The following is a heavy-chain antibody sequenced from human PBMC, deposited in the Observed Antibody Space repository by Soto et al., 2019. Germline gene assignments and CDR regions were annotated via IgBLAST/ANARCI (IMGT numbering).Heavy chain of an antibody. J-gene: IGHJ5*02. CDR3: ARDFYTMGA. CDR2: INIDGSNT. CDR1: GFTFSSYW. V-gene: IGHV3-74*01. D-gene: IGHD3-10*01. Sequence: GGSLRLSCVASGFTFSSYWMHWVRQIPGQGLVWVARINIDGSNTAYADSVKGRFTISRDNAKNTLYLQLISLRAEDTAVYYCARDFYTMGAWGLGTLVTVSS.